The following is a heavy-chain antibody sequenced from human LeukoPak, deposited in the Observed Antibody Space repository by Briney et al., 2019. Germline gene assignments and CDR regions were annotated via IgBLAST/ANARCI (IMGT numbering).Heavy chain of an antibody. CDR2: ISSSSSTI. J-gene: IGHJ5*02. V-gene: IGHV3-48*02. CDR1: GFTFRNYG. Sequence: GGSLRLTCTTPGFTFRNYGMTWVRQAPGKGLEWVSYISSSSSTIFYADSVEGRFSISRDDAKNSLDLQMNSLRDEDTAMYYCTKLGNNWADGDYWADGSWGQGTLVTVSS. CDR3: TKLGNNWADGDYWADGS. D-gene: IGHD1-1*01.